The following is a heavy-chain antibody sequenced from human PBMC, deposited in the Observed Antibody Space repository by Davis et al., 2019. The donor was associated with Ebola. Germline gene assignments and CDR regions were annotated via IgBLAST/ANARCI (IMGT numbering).Heavy chain of an antibody. CDR3: ARVDGSYGMDV. CDR1: GGSFSGYY. Sequence: SETLSLTCAVYGGSFSGYYWSWIRQPPGKGLEWMGEINHHGITSYNPSLKSRVSMSVDTSKKQFSLKVTSVTAADTAVYYCARVDGSYGMDVWGKGTTVTVSS. D-gene: IGHD3-10*01. CDR2: INHHGIT. V-gene: IGHV4-34*01. J-gene: IGHJ6*04.